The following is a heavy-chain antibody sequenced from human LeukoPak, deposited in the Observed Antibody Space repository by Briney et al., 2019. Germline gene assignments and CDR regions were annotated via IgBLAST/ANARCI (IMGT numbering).Heavy chain of an antibody. Sequence: GSLRLSCAASGFTFSSYGMHWVRQAPGKGLEWVAVIWYDGSNKYYADSVKGRFTISRDNSKNTLYLQMNSLRAEDTAVYYCARDWQSRDGYNLDYWGQGTLVTVSS. J-gene: IGHJ4*02. CDR2: IWYDGSNK. D-gene: IGHD5-24*01. CDR1: GFTFSSYG. V-gene: IGHV3-33*01. CDR3: ARDWQSRDGYNLDY.